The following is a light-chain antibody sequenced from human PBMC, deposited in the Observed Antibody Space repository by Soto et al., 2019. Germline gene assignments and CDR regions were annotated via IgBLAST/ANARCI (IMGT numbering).Light chain of an antibody. J-gene: IGLJ1*01. Sequence: QSALTQPASVSGSPGHSITISCTGTSSDVGGYNYVSWYQQQLGKAPKHMTHEVSNRRSGVSNRFSGSKSGNTASLTISGLQAEDEADYYCSSYTCIRAYVFGIGPKLNVL. V-gene: IGLV2-14*01. CDR3: SSYTCIRAYV. CDR2: EVS. CDR1: SSDVGGYNY.